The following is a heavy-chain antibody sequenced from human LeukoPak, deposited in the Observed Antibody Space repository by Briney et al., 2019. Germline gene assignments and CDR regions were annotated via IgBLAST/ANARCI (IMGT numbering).Heavy chain of an antibody. CDR1: GVTSNY. J-gene: IGHJ4*02. D-gene: IGHD3-16*01. Sequence: PGGSLRLSCAASGVTSNYMTWVRQARGKGLEWVSVIYNGGTTYYADSVKGRSTISRDNSKSTLFLYLQMDSLRTDDTAVYYCAGGGEAARSLDYWGQGTLVTVSS. CDR2: IYNGGTT. CDR3: AGGGEAARSLDY. V-gene: IGHV3-66*02.